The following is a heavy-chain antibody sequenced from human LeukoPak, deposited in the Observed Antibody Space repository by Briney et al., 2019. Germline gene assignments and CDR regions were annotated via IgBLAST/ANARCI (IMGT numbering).Heavy chain of an antibody. D-gene: IGHD3-22*01. CDR3: ASPPADYYDSRDYFDY. CDR2: IIPILGIA. V-gene: IGHV1-69*04. Sequence: GASVKVSCKASGYTFTSYGISWVRQAPGQGLEWMGRIIPILGIANYAQKFQGRVTITADKSTSTAYMELSSLRSEDTAVYYCASPPADYYDSRDYFDYWGQGTLVTVSS. CDR1: GYTFTSYG. J-gene: IGHJ4*02.